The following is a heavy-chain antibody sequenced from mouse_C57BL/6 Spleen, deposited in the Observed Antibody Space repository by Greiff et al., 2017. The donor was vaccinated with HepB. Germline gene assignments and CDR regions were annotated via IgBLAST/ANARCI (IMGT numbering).Heavy chain of an antibody. J-gene: IGHJ2*01. Sequence: VQLQESGPELVKPGASVKISCKASGYAFSSSWMNWVKQRPGKGLEWIGRIYPGDGDTNYNGKFKGKATLTADKSSSTAYMQLSSLTSEDSAVYFCARWADYYGSSFYFDYWGQGTTLTVSS. CDR3: ARWADYYGSSFYFDY. D-gene: IGHD1-1*01. CDR1: GYAFSSSW. CDR2: IYPGDGDT. V-gene: IGHV1-82*01.